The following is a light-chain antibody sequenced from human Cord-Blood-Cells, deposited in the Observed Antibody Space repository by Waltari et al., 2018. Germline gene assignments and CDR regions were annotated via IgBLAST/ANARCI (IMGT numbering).Light chain of an antibody. CDR1: SGSIASNY. J-gene: IGLJ3*02. CDR3: QSYDSSNWV. CDR2: EDN. V-gene: IGLV6-57*03. Sequence: NFMLTQPHSVSESPGKTVTISCTRSSGSIASNYVQWYQQRPGSAPTTVIYEDNQSPSGVPGRFSGSIDSSSNSASLTISGLKTEDEADYYCQSYDSSNWVFGGGTKLTVL.